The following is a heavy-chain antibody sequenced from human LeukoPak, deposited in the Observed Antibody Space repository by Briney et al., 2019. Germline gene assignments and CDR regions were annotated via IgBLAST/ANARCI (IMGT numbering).Heavy chain of an antibody. CDR3: ARTYYDFWSGYHKFDY. D-gene: IGHD3-3*01. Sequence: GASVKVSCKASGYTFTRNALNWVRQAPGQGLDWMGWINPNTGNPTYAQGFTGRFVFPLDTSVSTAYLRITSLKAEDTAVYYCARTYYDFWSGYHKFDYWGQGTLVTVSS. J-gene: IGHJ4*02. CDR2: INPNTGNP. V-gene: IGHV7-4-1*02. CDR1: GYTFTRNA.